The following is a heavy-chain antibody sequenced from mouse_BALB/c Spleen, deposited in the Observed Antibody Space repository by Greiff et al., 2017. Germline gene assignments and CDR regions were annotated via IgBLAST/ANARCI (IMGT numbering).Heavy chain of an antibody. V-gene: IGHV3-8*02. CDR1: GDSITSGY. Sequence: EVQLVESGPSLVKPSQTLSLTCSVTGDSITSGYWNWVRKFPGNKLEYMGYISYSGSTYYNPSLKSRISITRDTSKNQYYLQLNSVTTEDSATYYCARYDYYGSSYAYFDVWGAGTTVTVSS. CDR2: ISYSGST. CDR3: ARYDYYGSSYAYFDV. J-gene: IGHJ1*01. D-gene: IGHD1-1*01.